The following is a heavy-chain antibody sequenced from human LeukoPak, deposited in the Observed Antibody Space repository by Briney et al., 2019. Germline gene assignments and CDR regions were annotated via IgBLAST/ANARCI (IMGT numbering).Heavy chain of an antibody. J-gene: IGHJ3*02. Sequence: SVTVSCKASGGTFSSYAISWVRQAPGQGLEWMGGIIPIFGTANYAQKFQGRVTVTADESTSTAYMELSSLRSEDTAVYYCARDTGYQPHAFDIWGQGTMVTVSS. D-gene: IGHD2-2*01. CDR2: IIPIFGTA. V-gene: IGHV1-69*13. CDR1: GGTFSSYA. CDR3: ARDTGYQPHAFDI.